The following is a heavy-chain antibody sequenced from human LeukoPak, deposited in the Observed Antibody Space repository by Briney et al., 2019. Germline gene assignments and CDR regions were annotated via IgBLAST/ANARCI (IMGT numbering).Heavy chain of an antibody. CDR3: AKEGYCSSTSCYKIPVQH. V-gene: IGHV3-23*01. D-gene: IGHD2-2*02. Sequence: PGGSLRLSCAASGFTFSSYAMSWVRQAPGDGLEWVSSISGSGSNTYYADSVKGRFTISRDNSKNTLYLQMNSLRAEDTAVYYCAKEGYCSSTSCYKIPVQHWGQGTLVTVSS. CDR1: GFTFSSYA. J-gene: IGHJ1*01. CDR2: ISGSGSNT.